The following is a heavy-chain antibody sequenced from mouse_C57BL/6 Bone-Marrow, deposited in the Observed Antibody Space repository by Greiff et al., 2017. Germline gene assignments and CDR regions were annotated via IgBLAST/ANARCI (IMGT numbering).Heavy chain of an antibody. V-gene: IGHV1-39*01. D-gene: IGHD2-4*01. CDR1: GYSFTDYN. CDR3: AREGYDYDYWYFDV. Sequence: QLKESGPELVKPGASVKISCKASGYSFTDYNMNWVKQSNGKSLEWIGVINPNYGTTSYNQKFKGKATLTVDQSSSTAYMQLNSLTSEDSAVYYCAREGYDYDYWYFDVWGTGTTVTVSS. J-gene: IGHJ1*03. CDR2: INPNYGTT.